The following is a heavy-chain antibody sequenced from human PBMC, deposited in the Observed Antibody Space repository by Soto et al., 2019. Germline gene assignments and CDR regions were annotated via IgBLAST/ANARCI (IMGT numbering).Heavy chain of an antibody. D-gene: IGHD1-1*01. CDR1: GYTFTSYG. Sequence: QVHLVQSGAEVKKPGASVKVSCKCSGYTFTSYGITWVRQAPGQGLEWMGWISAHNGNTDYAQKLQGRVTVARDTSTSTAYMALRSLRYDDTAVYYCARGRYGDYWGQGALVTVPS. J-gene: IGHJ4*02. V-gene: IGHV1-18*01. CDR3: ARGRYGDY. CDR2: ISAHNGNT.